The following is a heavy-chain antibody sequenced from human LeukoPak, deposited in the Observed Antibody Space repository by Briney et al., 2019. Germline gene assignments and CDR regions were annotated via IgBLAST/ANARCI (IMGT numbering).Heavy chain of an antibody. D-gene: IGHD3-10*01. Sequence: GGSLRLSCEASGFTFSSYGFHWVRQARGKGLDWVAVIWHGGSNDFYSDSVKGRFTISRDNSKNTVYLQMNSLRAEATAVYYCAKNMGSGSYFDYWGQGTLVTVSS. J-gene: IGHJ4*02. CDR3: AKNMGSGSYFDY. V-gene: IGHV3-33*06. CDR2: IWHGGSND. CDR1: GFTFSSYG.